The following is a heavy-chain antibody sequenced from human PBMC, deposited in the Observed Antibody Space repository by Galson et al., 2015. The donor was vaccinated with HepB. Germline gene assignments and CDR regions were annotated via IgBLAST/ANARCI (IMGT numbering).Heavy chain of an antibody. Sequence: SLRLSCAASGFSFISHSMNWVRHSPGKGLEWLADIIPGGAKYYADSARGRFTLFRDKAKKSMYLHMSSLRVEDTGIYYCARNPASYDYYNMDVWGQGTTVTVSS. CDR2: IIPGGAK. V-gene: IGHV3-48*01. CDR3: ARNPASYDYYNMDV. D-gene: IGHD6-25*01. CDR1: GFSFISHS. J-gene: IGHJ6*02.